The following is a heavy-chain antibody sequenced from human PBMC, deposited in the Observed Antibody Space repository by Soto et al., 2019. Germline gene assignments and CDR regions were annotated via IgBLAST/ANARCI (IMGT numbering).Heavy chain of an antibody. J-gene: IGHJ3*02. D-gene: IGHD2-15*01. CDR2: IYYRGST. V-gene: IGHV4-39*01. CDR3: ARPGYCSGGSCLDAFDI. CDR1: GGSISSSSYY. Sequence: QLQLQESGPGLVKPSETLSLTCTVSGGSISSSSYYWVWIRQPPGKGLEWLGSIYYRGSTYYNPSLKSRVTISVDTSKNQFSLKLSSVTAADTAVYYCARPGYCSGGSCLDAFDIWGQGTMVTVSS.